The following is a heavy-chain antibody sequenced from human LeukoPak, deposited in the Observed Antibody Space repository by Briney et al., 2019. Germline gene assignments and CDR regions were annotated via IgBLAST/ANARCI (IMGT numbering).Heavy chain of an antibody. D-gene: IGHD6-19*01. Sequence: GGSLRLSCAASGFTVSSNYMSWVRQAPGKGLEWVSVIYSGGGTYYADSVKGRFTISRDNSKNTLCLQMNSLRAEDTAVYYCANLNGYSSGWYSGWFDPWGQGTLVTVSS. CDR2: IYSGGGT. V-gene: IGHV3-53*01. CDR3: ANLNGYSSGWYSGWFDP. J-gene: IGHJ5*02. CDR1: GFTVSSNY.